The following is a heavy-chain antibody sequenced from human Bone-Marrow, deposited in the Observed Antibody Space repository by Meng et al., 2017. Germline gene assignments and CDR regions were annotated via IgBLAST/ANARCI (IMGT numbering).Heavy chain of an antibody. V-gene: IGHV3-11*01. CDR3: ARVKVGALRNNWFDP. Sequence: SLKISCAASGFTFSDYYMSWIRQAPGKGLEWVSYISSSGSTIYYADSVKGRFTISRDNAKKALYLQMNSLRAEDTAVYYCARVKVGALRNNWFDPWGQGTLVTVSS. CDR1: GFTFSDYY. J-gene: IGHJ5*02. CDR2: ISSSGSTI. D-gene: IGHD1-26*01.